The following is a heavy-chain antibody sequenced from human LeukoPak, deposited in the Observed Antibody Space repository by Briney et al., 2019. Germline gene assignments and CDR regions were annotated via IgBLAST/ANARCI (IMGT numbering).Heavy chain of an antibody. D-gene: IGHD6-13*01. CDR2: INPNSGAT. CDR1: GYTFTGYY. J-gene: IGHJ6*02. CDR3: ARDQGSLAAAGKASGMDV. Sequence: ASVKVSCKASGYTFTGYYMHWVRQAPGQGLEWMGWINPNSGATNYAQKFQGRVTMTRDTSISTAYMELSRLRSDDTAVYYCARDQGSLAAAGKASGMDVWGQGTTVTVSS. V-gene: IGHV1-2*02.